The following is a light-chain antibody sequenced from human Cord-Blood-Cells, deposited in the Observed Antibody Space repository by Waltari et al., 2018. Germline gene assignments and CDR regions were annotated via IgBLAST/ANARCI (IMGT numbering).Light chain of an antibody. Sequence: QSALTQPASVSGSPGQSITIPCTGTSSDVGSYNLVSWYQQHPGKAPKPRIYEGSKRPSGVSNRFSGSKSGNTASLTISGLQAEDEADYYCCSYAGSSTLVFGGGTKLTVL. CDR1: SSDVGSYNL. V-gene: IGLV2-23*01. CDR2: EGS. J-gene: IGLJ3*02. CDR3: CSYAGSSTLV.